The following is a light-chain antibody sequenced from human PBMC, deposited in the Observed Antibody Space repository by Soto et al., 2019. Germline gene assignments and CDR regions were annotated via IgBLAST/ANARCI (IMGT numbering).Light chain of an antibody. Sequence: DIQMTQSPSTLSGSVGDRFTITCRASQTISSWLAWYQQKPGKAPSLLIYKASSLESGVPSRFSGSGSGTEFTLTISSLQPDDFATYYCQQYNSYSPITFGQGTRLEIK. CDR3: QQYNSYSPIT. V-gene: IGKV1-5*03. CDR1: QTISSW. CDR2: KAS. J-gene: IGKJ5*01.